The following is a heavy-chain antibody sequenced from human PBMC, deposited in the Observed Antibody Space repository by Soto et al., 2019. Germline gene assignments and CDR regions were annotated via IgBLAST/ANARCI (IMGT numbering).Heavy chain of an antibody. CDR1: GFAFSNAW. Sequence: EVQLVESGGGLVKPGGSLRLSCAGSGFAFSNAWMNWVRQAPGKGLEWVGRIKTKTDGGTSDYAAPVNDTFTISRDDSDNTLYLQMKSLKTEDTSVYYCTNLQGPFVASPGNFDYWGQGTLVTVYS. CDR3: TNLQGPFVASPGNFDY. J-gene: IGHJ4*02. D-gene: IGHD5-12*01. V-gene: IGHV3-15*07. CDR2: IKTKTDGGTS.